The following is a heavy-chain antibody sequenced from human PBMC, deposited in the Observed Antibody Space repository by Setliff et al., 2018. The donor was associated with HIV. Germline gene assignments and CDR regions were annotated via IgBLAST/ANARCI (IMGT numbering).Heavy chain of an antibody. CDR2: INQDGSQQ. J-gene: IGHJ4*02. CDR3: ARDPGMQLRYAFDF. D-gene: IGHD3-9*01. Sequence: GGSLRLSCATSKFTFSYYWMSWVRQAPGKGLEWVANINQDGSQQYVAESMKGRFTISRDNARNSLFLQMNGLRAEDTAVYYCARDPGMQLRYAFDFWGQGTPVTVSS. V-gene: IGHV3-7*01. CDR1: KFTFSYYW.